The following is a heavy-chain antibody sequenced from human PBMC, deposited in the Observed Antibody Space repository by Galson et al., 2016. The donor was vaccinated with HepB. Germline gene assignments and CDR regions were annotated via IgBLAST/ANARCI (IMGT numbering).Heavy chain of an antibody. D-gene: IGHD3-16*01. V-gene: IGHV3-23*01. Sequence: SLRLSCAGSGFPFSNHGMSWVRQPPGRGLEWVSGITRTGDAPHYADFVKGRFTISRDNSKNTVYLYMSDLSAGDTAVYYCGKHGGFDYWGQGARVTVSS. J-gene: IGHJ4*02. CDR2: ITRTGDAP. CDR1: GFPFSNHG. CDR3: GKHGGFDY.